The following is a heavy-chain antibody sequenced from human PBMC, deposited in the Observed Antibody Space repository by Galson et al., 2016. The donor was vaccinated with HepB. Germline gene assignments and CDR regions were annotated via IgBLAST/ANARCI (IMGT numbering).Heavy chain of an antibody. J-gene: IGHJ4*02. D-gene: IGHD6-13*01. V-gene: IGHV3-30-3*01. CDR3: ARGQNWFLAADIDY. Sequence: SPRLSCAASGFTFSSYPMHWVRQAPGKGLEWLAVISYDGSNEYYADSVKGRFTISRDNSKHTLYLQMNSLRGEDRAIYYCARGQNWFLAADIDYWGQGTLVTVSS. CDR2: ISYDGSNE. CDR1: GFTFSSYP.